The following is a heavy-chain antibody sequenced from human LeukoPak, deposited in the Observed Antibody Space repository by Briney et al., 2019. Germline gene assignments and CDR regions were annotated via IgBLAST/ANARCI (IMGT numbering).Heavy chain of an antibody. J-gene: IGHJ6*04. CDR2: ISSSGSTI. Sequence: PGVSLRLSCSASGFTFTTYGMNWVRQAPGKGLEWVSYISSSGSTIYYADSVKGRFTISRDNAKNSLYLQMNSLRAEDTAVYYCAELGITMIGGVWGKGTAVTISS. D-gene: IGHD3-10*02. CDR3: AELGITMIGGV. V-gene: IGHV3-48*04. CDR1: GFTFTTYG.